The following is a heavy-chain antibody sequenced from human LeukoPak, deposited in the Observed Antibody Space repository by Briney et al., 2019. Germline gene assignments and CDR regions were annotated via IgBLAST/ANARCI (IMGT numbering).Heavy chain of an antibody. Sequence: GESLKISCKGSGYSFTSYWIGCVRQITGKGLEWMGIIYPGDSDTRYSPSFQGQVTISADKSNSTAYLQWSSLKASDTAMYYCARLTRGIVVPWGQGPLVTVSS. CDR1: GYSFTSYW. V-gene: IGHV5-51*01. CDR3: ARLTRGIVVP. J-gene: IGHJ4*02. D-gene: IGHD2-2*01. CDR2: IYPGDSDT.